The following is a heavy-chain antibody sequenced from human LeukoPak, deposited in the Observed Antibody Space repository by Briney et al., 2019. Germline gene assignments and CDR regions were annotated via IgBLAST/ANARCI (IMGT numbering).Heavy chain of an antibody. CDR3: ARGHSRLDY. CDR1: GGSISSYY. V-gene: IGHV4-59*01. Sequence: SETLSLTCTVSGGSISSYYWSWIRQPPGKGLEWIGYIYYSGSTNHNPSLKRRVTISVDTSKNQFSLKLSSVTAADTAVYYCARGHSRLDYWGQGTLVTVSS. CDR2: IYYSGST. J-gene: IGHJ4*02. D-gene: IGHD6-13*01.